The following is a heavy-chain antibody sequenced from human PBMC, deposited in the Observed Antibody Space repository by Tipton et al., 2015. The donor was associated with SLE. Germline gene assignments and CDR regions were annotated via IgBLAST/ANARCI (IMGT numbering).Heavy chain of an antibody. CDR2: ISAYNGNT. V-gene: IGHV1-18*04. Sequence: QSGPEVKKPGASVKVSCKASGYTFTGYYMHWVRQAPGQGLEWMGWISAYNGNTNYAQKLQGRVTMTTDTSTSTAYMELSSLRSEDTAVYYCARGGIAAGWHDYWGQGTLVTVSS. CDR3: ARGGIAAGWHDY. CDR1: GYTFTGYY. D-gene: IGHD6-13*01. J-gene: IGHJ4*02.